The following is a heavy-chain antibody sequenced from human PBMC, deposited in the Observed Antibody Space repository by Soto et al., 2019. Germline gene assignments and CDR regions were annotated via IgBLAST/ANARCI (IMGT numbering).Heavy chain of an antibody. Sequence: LRLSCAASGFTFSDHYMDWVRQAPGKGLEWVSSISSSSSYIYYADSVKGRFTISRDNAKNSLYLQMNSLRAEDTAVYYCARASGATGFGYWGQGTLVTVSS. J-gene: IGHJ4*02. V-gene: IGHV3-21*01. CDR1: GFTFSDHY. CDR3: ARASGATGFGY. CDR2: ISSSSSYI. D-gene: IGHD1-26*01.